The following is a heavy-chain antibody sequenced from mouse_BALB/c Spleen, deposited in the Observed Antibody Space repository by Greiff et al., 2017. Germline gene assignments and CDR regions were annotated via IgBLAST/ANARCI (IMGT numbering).Heavy chain of an antibody. V-gene: IGHV5-6-4*01. D-gene: IGHD3-3*01. CDR1: GFTFSSYT. J-gene: IGHJ2*01. CDR2: ISSGGSYT. CDR3: TRDGDLGDY. Sequence: EVKVEESGGGLVKPGGSLKLSCAASGFTFSSYTMSWVRQTPEKRLEWVATISSGGSYTYYPDSVKGRFTISRDNAKNTLYLQMSSLKSEDTAMYYCTRDGDLGDYWGQGTTLTVSS.